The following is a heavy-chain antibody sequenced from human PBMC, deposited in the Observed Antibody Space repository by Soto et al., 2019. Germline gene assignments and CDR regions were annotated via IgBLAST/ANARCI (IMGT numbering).Heavy chain of an antibody. CDR1: GFTFSSYA. D-gene: IGHD2-15*01. CDR3: ARAAVVAADYVFGY. Sequence: PGGSLRLSCAASGFTFSSYAMHWVRQAPGKGLEWVAVISYDGSNKYYADSVKGRFTISRDNSKNTLYLQMNSLRAEDTAVYYCARAAVVAADYVFGYWGQGTLVTVSS. CDR2: ISYDGSNK. J-gene: IGHJ4*02. V-gene: IGHV3-30-3*01.